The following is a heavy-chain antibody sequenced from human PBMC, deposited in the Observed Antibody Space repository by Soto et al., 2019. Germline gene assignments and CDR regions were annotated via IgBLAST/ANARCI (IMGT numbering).Heavy chain of an antibody. J-gene: IGHJ4*02. CDR1: GYTFINYG. CDR3: ASDSQLGY. CDR2: INPLNGNT. Sequence: QPQLVQSGPEVKKSGASVKVSCKASGYTFINYGVSWVRQAPGQGLEWMGWINPLNGNTNHTQKLQGRITMPTATSTNTAYLEVRSLRSDDTAVFYSASDSQLGYWGQGTLVSVSS. V-gene: IGHV1-18*01. D-gene: IGHD2-15*01.